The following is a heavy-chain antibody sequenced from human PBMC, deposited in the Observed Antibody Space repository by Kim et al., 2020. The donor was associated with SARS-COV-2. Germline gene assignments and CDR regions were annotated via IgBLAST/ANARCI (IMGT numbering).Heavy chain of an antibody. V-gene: IGHV3-64D*06. CDR1: GFTFSSYA. CDR2: ISSNGGST. J-gene: IGHJ3*02. Sequence: GGSLRLSCSASGFTFSSYAMHWVRQAPGKGLEYVSAISSNGGSTYYADSVKGRFTISRDNSKNTLYLQMSSLRAEDTAVYYCVKERGRCYSLVCDDAFDIWGQGTMVTVSS. D-gene: IGHD2-15*01. CDR3: VKERGRCYSLVCDDAFDI.